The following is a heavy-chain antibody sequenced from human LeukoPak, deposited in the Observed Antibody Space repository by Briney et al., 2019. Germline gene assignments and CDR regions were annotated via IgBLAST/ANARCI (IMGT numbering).Heavy chain of an antibody. D-gene: IGHD5-24*01. CDR2: IYYSGST. CDR3: AREGYSNNWFDP. CDR1: GGSISSGGYC. Sequence: SETLSLTCTVSGGSISSGGYCWSWIRQHPGKGLEWIGYIYYSGSTYYNPSLKSRVTISVDTSKNQFSLKLSSVTAADTAVYYCAREGYSNNWFDPWGQGTLVTVSS. J-gene: IGHJ5*02. V-gene: IGHV4-31*03.